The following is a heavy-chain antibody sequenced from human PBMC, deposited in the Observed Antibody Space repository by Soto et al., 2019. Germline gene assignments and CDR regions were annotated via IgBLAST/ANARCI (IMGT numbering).Heavy chain of an antibody. V-gene: IGHV1-8*01. CDR3: AREVNCCCMDV. J-gene: IGHJ6*02. D-gene: IGHD1-1*01. CDR2: MNPNSGNT. CDR1: GYTFTSYD. Sequence: QVQLVQTGAEVKKPGASVKVSCKASGYTFTSYDINWVRQATGQGLEWMGWMNPNSGNTGYAQKLQGTVTITQNTSISTAYMELSRLRSEDTAVYYCAREVNCCCMDVWGQGTTVTVSS.